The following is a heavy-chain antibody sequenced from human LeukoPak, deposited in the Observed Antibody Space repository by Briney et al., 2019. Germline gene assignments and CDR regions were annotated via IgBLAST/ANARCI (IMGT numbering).Heavy chain of an antibody. CDR2: INAGNGNT. Sequence: ASVKVSCKASGYTFTSYAMHWVRQAPGQGLEWMGWINAGNGNTKYSQKFQGRVTITRDTSASTAYMELSSLRSEDTAVYYCATGGLIVGANKDFDYWGQGTLVTVSS. D-gene: IGHD1-26*01. CDR1: GYTFTSYA. J-gene: IGHJ4*02. CDR3: ATGGLIVGANKDFDY. V-gene: IGHV1-3*01.